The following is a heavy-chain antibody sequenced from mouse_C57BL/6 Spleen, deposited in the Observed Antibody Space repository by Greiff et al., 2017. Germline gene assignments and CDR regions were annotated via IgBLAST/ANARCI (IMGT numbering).Heavy chain of an antibody. Sequence: QVQLKQPGAELVKPGASVKVSCKASGYTFTSYWMHWVKQRPGQGLEWIGRIHPSDSDTNYNQKFKGKATLTVDKSSSTAYMQLSSLTSEDSAVYDCAISYYGSGYWYFDVWGTGTTVTVSS. D-gene: IGHD1-1*01. CDR2: IHPSDSDT. CDR3: AISYYGSGYWYFDV. CDR1: GYTFTSYW. V-gene: IGHV1-74*01. J-gene: IGHJ1*03.